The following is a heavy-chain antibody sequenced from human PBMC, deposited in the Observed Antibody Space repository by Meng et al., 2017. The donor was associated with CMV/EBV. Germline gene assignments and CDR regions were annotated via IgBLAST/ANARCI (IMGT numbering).Heavy chain of an antibody. CDR1: GFTVSSNY. V-gene: IGHV3-53*01. D-gene: IGHD2/OR15-2a*01. CDR3: AREIVKAPTGDY. J-gene: IGHJ4*02. Sequence: GESLKISCAASGFTVSSNYMSWVRQAPGKGLEWVSVIYSGGSTYYADSVKGRFTISRDNSKDTLYLQMNSLRAEDTAVYYCAREIVKAPTGDYWGQGTLVTVSS. CDR2: IYSGGST.